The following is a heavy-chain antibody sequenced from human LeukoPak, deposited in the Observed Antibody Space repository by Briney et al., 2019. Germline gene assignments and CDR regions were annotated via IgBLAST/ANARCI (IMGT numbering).Heavy chain of an antibody. V-gene: IGHV3-66*01. CDR3: ARDRGYYDSSGYHEAYFDY. Sequence: GGSLRLSCAASGFTVSSNYMSWVRQAPGKGLEWVSVIYSGGSTYYADSVKGRFTISRDNSKNTLYLQMNSLRAEDTAVYYCARDRGYYDSSGYHEAYFDYWGQGTLVTVSS. CDR1: GFTVSSNY. D-gene: IGHD3-22*01. J-gene: IGHJ4*02. CDR2: IYSGGST.